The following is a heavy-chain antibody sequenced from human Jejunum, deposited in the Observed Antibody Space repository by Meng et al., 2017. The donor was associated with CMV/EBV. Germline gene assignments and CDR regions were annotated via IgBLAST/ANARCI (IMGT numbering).Heavy chain of an antibody. D-gene: IGHD2-2*01. CDR2: IKSKAAGGTT. CDR3: APDVPQPLAQIDY. CDR1: GFTFTNAW. J-gene: IGHJ4*02. Sequence: GFTFTNAWMNWVRQAPGKGLEWVGRIKSKAAGGTTDYAAPVKGRFTISRDDSKNALFLQMNSLKTEDTAVYYCAPDVPQPLAQIDYLGQGTLVTVSS. V-gene: IGHV3-15*01.